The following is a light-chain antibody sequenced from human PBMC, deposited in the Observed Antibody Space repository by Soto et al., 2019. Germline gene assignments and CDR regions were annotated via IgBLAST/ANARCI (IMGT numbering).Light chain of an antibody. CDR3: QQYGSSPRFT. CDR2: GAS. J-gene: IGKJ3*01. Sequence: EIVLTQSPGTLSLSPGERATLSCRASQRVSSSYLAWYPQKPGQAPRLLIYGASSRATGIPDRFSGSGCGTDFTLTISRLEPEDFAVYYCQQYGSSPRFTFGPGNKVDIK. V-gene: IGKV3-20*01. CDR1: QRVSSSY.